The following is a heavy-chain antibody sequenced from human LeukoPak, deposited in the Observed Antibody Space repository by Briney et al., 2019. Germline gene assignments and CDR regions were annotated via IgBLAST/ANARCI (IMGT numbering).Heavy chain of an antibody. D-gene: IGHD3-22*01. CDR3: ARDLTYYYDSSGYYPFDY. CDR1: GGTFSSYA. J-gene: IGHJ4*02. V-gene: IGHV1-69*04. Sequence: ASVKVSCKASGGTFSSYAISWVRQAPGQGLEGMGRIIPIFGIANYAQKFQGRVTITADKSTNTAYMELSSLRSEDTAVYYCARDLTYYYDSSGYYPFDYWGQGTLVTVSS. CDR2: IIPIFGIA.